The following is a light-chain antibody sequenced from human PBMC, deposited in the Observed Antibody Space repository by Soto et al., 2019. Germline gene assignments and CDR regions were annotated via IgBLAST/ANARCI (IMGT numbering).Light chain of an antibody. Sequence: EIVLTQSPGTLSLSPGERATLSCRASQSVSSSFFAWYQQKPGQAPRLLIYGASSRATGIPDRFSGSGSGTDFTLSIIRLEPEDFAVYYCQQYGSSPPWTFGQGTKVEIK. CDR3: QQYGSSPPWT. CDR2: GAS. V-gene: IGKV3-20*01. CDR1: QSVSSSF. J-gene: IGKJ1*01.